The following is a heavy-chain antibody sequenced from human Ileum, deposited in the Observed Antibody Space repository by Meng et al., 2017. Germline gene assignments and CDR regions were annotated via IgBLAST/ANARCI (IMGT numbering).Heavy chain of an antibody. CDR2: IRPDGSTT. V-gene: IGHV3-74*01. Sequence: VPRVASAGGLVRPGGALRISCAGSEFTCSSHWMHWVRQAPGKGLEWVSRIRPDGSTTAFADSVEGRFTISRDNAKNTLYLQLNSLRGEDKAVYYCTRDFDSGYGLWGQGTLVTVSS. J-gene: IGHJ4*02. CDR3: TRDFDSGYGL. D-gene: IGHD5-12*01. CDR1: EFTCSSHW.